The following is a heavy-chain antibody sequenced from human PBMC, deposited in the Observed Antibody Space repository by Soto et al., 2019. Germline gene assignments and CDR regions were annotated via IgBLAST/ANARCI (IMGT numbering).Heavy chain of an antibody. CDR1: GGSISGYY. CDR3: ARGSAAGTKSPFDY. D-gene: IGHD6-13*01. V-gene: IGHV4-59*01. Sequence: SETLSLTCTVSGGSISGYYWSWIRQSPGKGLEWIGYIHYSGSTNYNPSLKSRVTISVDTSKNQLSLKLSSVTAADTAVYYCARGSAAGTKSPFDYWGQGTLVTVSS. J-gene: IGHJ4*02. CDR2: IHYSGST.